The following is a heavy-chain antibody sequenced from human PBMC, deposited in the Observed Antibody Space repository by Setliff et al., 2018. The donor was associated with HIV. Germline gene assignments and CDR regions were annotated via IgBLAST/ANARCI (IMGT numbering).Heavy chain of an antibody. D-gene: IGHD5-18*01. Sequence: SETLSLTCTVSGGSISSASYYWSWIRQPAGKGLEWIGRICTSGSTTYNPSLKSRVTMSLDTSKNHFSLKLSSVTAADTAVYYCARDRYSYGRSYFDYWGQGTLVTAPQ. CDR2: ICTSGST. CDR3: ARDRYSYGRSYFDY. V-gene: IGHV4-61*02. CDR1: GGSISSASYY. J-gene: IGHJ4*02.